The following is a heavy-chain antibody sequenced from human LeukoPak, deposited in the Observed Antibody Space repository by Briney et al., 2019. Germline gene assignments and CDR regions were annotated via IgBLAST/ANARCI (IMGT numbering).Heavy chain of an antibody. CDR2: INPNSGGT. V-gene: IGHV1-2*02. J-gene: IGHJ4*02. Sequence: GASVKVSCKASGYTFTGYYMHWVRQAPGQGLEWMGWINPNSGGTNYAQKFQGRVTMTRDTSISTAYMELSRLRSDDTAVYYCARDCSTYGDYRGYWGERTPVTVSS. CDR1: GYTFTGYY. D-gene: IGHD4-17*01. CDR3: ARDCSTYGDYRGY.